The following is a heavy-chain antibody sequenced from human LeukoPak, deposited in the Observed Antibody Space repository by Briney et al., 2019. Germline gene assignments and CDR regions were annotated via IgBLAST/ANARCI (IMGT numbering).Heavy chain of an antibody. CDR2: IYHSVST. V-gene: IGHV4-38-2*01. Sequence: SETLSLSCAVSGYSISSVYFWGWVRQPPGRGLEWLATIYHSVSTSYTPALRGRVSVSIDTSGNQFSLKLTSVTAADTAMYFCARGENYSGSGIFDFWGQGTLVTVSS. CDR3: ARGENYSGSGIFDF. CDR1: GYSISSVYF. J-gene: IGHJ4*02. D-gene: IGHD3-10*01.